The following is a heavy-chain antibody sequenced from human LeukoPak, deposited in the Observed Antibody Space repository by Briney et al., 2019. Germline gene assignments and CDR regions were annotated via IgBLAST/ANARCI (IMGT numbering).Heavy chain of an antibody. V-gene: IGHV4-38-2*02. J-gene: IGHJ4*02. Sequence: SETLSLTCTVSGYSISSGYYWSWIRQPPGKGLEWIGEINHSGSTNYNPSLKSRVTISVDTSKNHFSLKLSSVTAADTAVYYCARGFVDIMATTNGGFDYWGQGTLVTVSS. CDR3: ARGFVDIMATTNGGFDY. CDR1: GYSISSGYY. D-gene: IGHD5-12*01. CDR2: INHSGST.